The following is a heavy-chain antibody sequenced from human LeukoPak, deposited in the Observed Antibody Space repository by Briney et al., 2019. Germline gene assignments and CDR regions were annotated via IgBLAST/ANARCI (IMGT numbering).Heavy chain of an antibody. CDR2: INSNSKTI. V-gene: IGHV3-48*02. Sequence: GGALRLSCAASGFTFSSYSMNGVRQAPGKGLDWVSYINSNSKTIYYVDSGKELFIISRDNAKNSLYLQMDSLRDEDTAVYYCARGVEGSSYYDSSGKGNALDIWGQGTVVTASS. D-gene: IGHD3-22*01. J-gene: IGHJ3*02. CDR1: GFTFSSYS. CDR3: ARGVEGSSYYDSSGKGNALDI.